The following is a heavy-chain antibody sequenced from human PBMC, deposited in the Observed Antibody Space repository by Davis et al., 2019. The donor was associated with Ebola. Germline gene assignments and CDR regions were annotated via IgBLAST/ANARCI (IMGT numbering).Heavy chain of an antibody. CDR1: GGSISSSSYY. CDR2: IYYSGST. Sequence: SETLSLTCTVSGGSISSSSYYWGWIRQPPGKGLEWIGSIYYSGSTYYNPSLKSRVTISVDTSKNQFSLKLSSVTAADTAAYYCARAGDIVATRIDYWGQGTLVTVSS. V-gene: IGHV4-39*07. CDR3: ARAGDIVATRIDY. D-gene: IGHD5-12*01. J-gene: IGHJ4*02.